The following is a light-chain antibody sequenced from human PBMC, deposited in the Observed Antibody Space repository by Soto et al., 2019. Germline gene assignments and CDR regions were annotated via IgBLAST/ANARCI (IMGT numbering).Light chain of an antibody. CDR2: AAS. CDR1: QSINKY. V-gene: IGKV1-39*01. CDR3: QQYNSYLWT. Sequence: DIQMTQSPSSLSASVGDRVTITCRASQSINKYINWYQQKPGKAPKLLINAASSLQSRVPSRFSGSGSGTDFTLTISSLQPEDFATYYCQQYNSYLWTFGQGTKVDIK. J-gene: IGKJ1*01.